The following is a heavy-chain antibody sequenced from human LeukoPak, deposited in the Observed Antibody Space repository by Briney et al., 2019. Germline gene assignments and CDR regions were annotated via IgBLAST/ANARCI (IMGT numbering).Heavy chain of an antibody. J-gene: IGHJ4*02. V-gene: IGHV1-69*05. CDR1: GGTFSSYA. Sequence: EASVKVSCKASGGTFSSYAISWVRQAPGQGLEWMGGIIPIFGTANYAQKFQGRVTITTDESTSTAYMELSSLRSEDTAVYYCASPTRYSSSWFLLYWGRGTLVTVSS. D-gene: IGHD6-13*01. CDR3: ASPTRYSSSWFLLY. CDR2: IIPIFGTA.